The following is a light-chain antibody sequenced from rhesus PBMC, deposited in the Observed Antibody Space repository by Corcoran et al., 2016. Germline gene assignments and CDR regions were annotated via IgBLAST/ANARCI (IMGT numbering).Light chain of an antibody. CDR3: QHYYRAPFT. CDR1: QGITND. Sequence: DIQMTQSPSSLSSSIGDRVTITYRSSQGITNDLVWYQQKPGETPKLLINEVSSLQSGIPSRFSGSGSGTDVTLPISSLQSEDFATYYCQHYYRAPFTFGPGSKLEIK. V-gene: IGKV1-21*01. J-gene: IGKJ3*01. CDR2: EVS.